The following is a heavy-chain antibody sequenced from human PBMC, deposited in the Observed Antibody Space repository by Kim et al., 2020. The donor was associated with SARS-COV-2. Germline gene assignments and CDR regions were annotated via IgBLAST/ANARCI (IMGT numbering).Heavy chain of an antibody. D-gene: IGHD1-26*01. Sequence: GGSLRLSCAASGFTFSDYYMSWIRQAPGKGLEWVSYISSSSSYTNYADSVKGRFTISRDNAKNSLYLQMNSLRAEDTAVYYCARVIVSGGELTYFDYWGQGTLVTVSS. V-gene: IGHV3-11*05. J-gene: IGHJ4*02. CDR3: ARVIVSGGELTYFDY. CDR1: GFTFSDYY. CDR2: ISSSSSYT.